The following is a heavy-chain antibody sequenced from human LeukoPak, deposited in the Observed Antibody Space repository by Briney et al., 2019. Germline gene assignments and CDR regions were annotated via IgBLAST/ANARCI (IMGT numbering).Heavy chain of an antibody. V-gene: IGHV3-21*01. CDR3: ARDPPRCSGGSCYLDY. CDR1: GFTFSSYS. D-gene: IGHD2-15*01. J-gene: IGHJ4*02. Sequence: GGSLRLSCAASGFTFSSYSMNWVRRAPGKGLEWVSSISSSSSYIYYADSVKGRFTISRDNAKNLLYLQMNSLRAEDTAVYYCARDPPRCSGGSCYLDYWGQGTLVTVSS. CDR2: ISSSSSYI.